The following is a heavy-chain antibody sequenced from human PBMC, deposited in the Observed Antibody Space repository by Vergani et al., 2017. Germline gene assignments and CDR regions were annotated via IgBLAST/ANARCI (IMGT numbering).Heavy chain of an antibody. D-gene: IGHD2-2*01. J-gene: IGHJ5*02. CDR3: ARARPAAMGFDP. CDR1: GDSISSGVYY. CDR2: IYYSGST. Sequence: QLHLQESGPGLVKPSQTLSLTCSVSGDSISSGVYYWNWIRQHPGKGLEWIGYIYYSGSTYYNPSLKSRVTISVDTSKNQFSLKLSSVTAADTAVYYCARARPAAMGFDPWGQGTLVTVSS. V-gene: IGHV4-31*03.